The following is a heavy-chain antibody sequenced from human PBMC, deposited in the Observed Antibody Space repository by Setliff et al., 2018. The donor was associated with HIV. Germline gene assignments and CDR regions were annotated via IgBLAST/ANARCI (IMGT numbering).Heavy chain of an antibody. CDR1: GVSINRTDHY. CDR3: ARVPVPGANWFDP. J-gene: IGHJ5*02. D-gene: IGHD3-10*01. V-gene: IGHV4-39*01. Sequence: KPSETLSLTCSVSGVSINRTDHYWGWIRQSPGKSLEWIGSVSQSGSTYYNPSLKSRITISVDRSKNLCSLKLISVTAADQGVYYCARVPVPGANWFDPWGLGTLVTVSS. CDR2: VSQSGST.